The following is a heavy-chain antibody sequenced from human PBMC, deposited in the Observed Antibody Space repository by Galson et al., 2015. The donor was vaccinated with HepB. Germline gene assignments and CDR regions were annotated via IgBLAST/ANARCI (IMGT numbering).Heavy chain of an antibody. D-gene: IGHD3-9*01. CDR3: AHHDILTGYYEFDY. V-gene: IGHV2-5*01. J-gene: IGHJ4*02. Sequence: PALVKPTQTLTLTCTFSGFSLSTRGVGVGWIRQPPGKALEWLALIYWNDDKRSSPSLERRLTVTKDTSKNQVLFTMTNMDPVETATYYCAHHDILTGYYEFDYWGQGTPVTVSS. CDR1: GFSLSTRGVG. CDR2: IYWNDDK.